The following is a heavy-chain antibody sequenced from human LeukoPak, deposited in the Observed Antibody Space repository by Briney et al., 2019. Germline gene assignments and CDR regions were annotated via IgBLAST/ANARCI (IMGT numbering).Heavy chain of an antibody. CDR3: ARVLGVLFDY. CDR2: IYHSGST. CDR1: GYSISSGYY. J-gene: IGHJ4*02. D-gene: IGHD3-10*01. Sequence: PSETLSLTCTISGYSISSGYYWGWIRQPPGKVLEWIGSIYHSGSTYYNPSLKSRVTISVDTSKNHFSLKLSSVTAADTAVYYCARVLGVLFDYWGQGTLVTVSS. V-gene: IGHV4-38-2*02.